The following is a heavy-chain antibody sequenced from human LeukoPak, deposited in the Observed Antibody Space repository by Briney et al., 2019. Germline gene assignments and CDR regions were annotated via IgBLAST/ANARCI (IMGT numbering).Heavy chain of an antibody. CDR1: GGSFSIYY. Sequence: PSETLSLTCTVSGGSFSIYYWSWIRQPAGKGLEWIGRIYTSGNTNYNPSLKSRVTMSVDTSKNQFSLKLSSVTAADTAVYYCAREDSGISDDAFDIWGQGTMVTISS. CDR3: AREDSGISDDAFDI. V-gene: IGHV4-4*07. D-gene: IGHD1-26*01. J-gene: IGHJ3*02. CDR2: IYTSGNT.